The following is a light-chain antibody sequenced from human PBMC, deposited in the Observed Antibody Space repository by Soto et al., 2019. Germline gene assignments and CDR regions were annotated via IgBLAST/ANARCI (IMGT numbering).Light chain of an antibody. CDR2: DDS. V-gene: IGLV3-21*02. CDR1: KIGTKS. J-gene: IGLJ2*01. CDR3: QVWDSSTDQNVV. Sequence: SYELTQPPSVSVAPGQTARITCGGNKIGTKSVHWYQQKPGQAPVLVVFDDSDRPSGIPERFSGSNSGNTATLTISRVEAGDEADYYCQVWDSSTDQNVVFGVGTQLTVL.